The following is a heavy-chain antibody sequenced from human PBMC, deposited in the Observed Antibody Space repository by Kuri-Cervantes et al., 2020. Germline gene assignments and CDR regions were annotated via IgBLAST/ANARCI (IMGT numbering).Heavy chain of an antibody. D-gene: IGHD6-13*01. V-gene: IGHV3-30*19. Sequence: GESLKISCAASGFTFSIYGMHWVRQAPGKGLEWVAVISYDGSNKYYADSVKGRFTISRDNSKNTLYLQMNSLRAEDTAVYYCAKDRAVIAAAGTVFDYWGQGTLVTVSS. CDR2: ISYDGSNK. J-gene: IGHJ4*02. CDR3: AKDRAVIAAAGTVFDY. CDR1: GFTFSIYG.